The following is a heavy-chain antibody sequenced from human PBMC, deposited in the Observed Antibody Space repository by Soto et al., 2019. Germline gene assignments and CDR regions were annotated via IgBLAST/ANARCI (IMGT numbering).Heavy chain of an antibody. Sequence: QVQLVESGGGVAQPGRSLRLSCAGSGFNFSNYAIHWVRQAPGKGLEWLAIISYNGFNKYYTGAVRGRFSISRDNTKNSVLLELKSLETDDTAVYYCARDRGVPVYGDYSDSIDMWGQGTMVTVS. CDR1: GFNFSNYA. CDR3: ARDRGVPVYGDYSDSIDM. D-gene: IGHD4-17*01. CDR2: ISYNGFNK. V-gene: IGHV3-30-3*01. J-gene: IGHJ3*02.